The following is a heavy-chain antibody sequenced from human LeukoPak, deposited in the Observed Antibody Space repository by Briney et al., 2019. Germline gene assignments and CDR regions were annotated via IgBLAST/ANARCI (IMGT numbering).Heavy chain of an antibody. CDR2: ISSSSSTI. V-gene: IGHV3-48*01. CDR1: GFTFSSYG. D-gene: IGHD4-23*01. Sequence: GGSLRLSCAASGFTFSSYGMDWVRQAPGKGLEWVSYISSSSSTIYYADSVKGRFTISRDNAKNSLYLQMNSLRAEDTAVYYCAREHLYGGNSDLGYWGQGTLVTVSS. J-gene: IGHJ4*02. CDR3: AREHLYGGNSDLGY.